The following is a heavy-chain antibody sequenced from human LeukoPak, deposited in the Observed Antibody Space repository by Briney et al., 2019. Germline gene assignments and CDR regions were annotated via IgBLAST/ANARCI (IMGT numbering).Heavy chain of an antibody. CDR1: GGSISSGGSY. Sequence: PSETLSLTCNVSGGSISSGGSYWSWIRLCPGRGLEWIGHIYNSGSTNYNPSLKSRVIISVDTSNNQFSLKLSSVTAADTAVYYCARDDIYYYDSSGYSNWFDPWGQGILVTVSS. CDR3: ARDDIYYYDSSGYSNWFDP. D-gene: IGHD3-22*01. J-gene: IGHJ5*02. V-gene: IGHV4-31*03. CDR2: IYNSGST.